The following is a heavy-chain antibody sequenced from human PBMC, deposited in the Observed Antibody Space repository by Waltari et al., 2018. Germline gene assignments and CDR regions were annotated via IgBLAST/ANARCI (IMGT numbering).Heavy chain of an antibody. CDR3: ARDHPGSSGAFDL. J-gene: IGHJ3*01. Sequence: QVQLQESGPGLVKPSQTLSLTCTVSGASISTGGYYWTCIRQHPGKGLEWIGYIYFSGTTHYNPSLKSRVAISLDTSENQFSLKLSSVTAADTAVYYCARDHPGSSGAFDLWGQGTMVTVSS. CDR2: IYFSGTT. V-gene: IGHV4-31*02. D-gene: IGHD3-22*01. CDR1: GASISTGGYY.